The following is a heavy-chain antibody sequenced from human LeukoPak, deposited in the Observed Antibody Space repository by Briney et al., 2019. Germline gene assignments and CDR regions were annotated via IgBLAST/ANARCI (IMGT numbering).Heavy chain of an antibody. V-gene: IGHV4-31*03. D-gene: IGHD2-2*01. CDR2: IYYSGST. CDR3: ARGFLGRSYCSSTSCPSDAFDI. Sequence: PSETLSLTCTVSGGSISSSSYYWSWIRQHPGKGLEWIGYIYYSGSTYYNPSLKSRVTISVDTSKNQFSLKLSSVTAADTAVYYCARGFLGRSYCSSTSCPSDAFDIWGQGTMVTVSS. J-gene: IGHJ3*02. CDR1: GGSISSSSYY.